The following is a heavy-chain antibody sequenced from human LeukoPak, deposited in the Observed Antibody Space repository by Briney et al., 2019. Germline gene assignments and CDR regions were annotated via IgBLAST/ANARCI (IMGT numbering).Heavy chain of an antibody. J-gene: IGHJ4*02. V-gene: IGHV4-34*01. D-gene: IGHD3-3*01. CDR1: GGSFSGYY. CDR3: AGADGRSGYDPDD. Sequence: SETLSLTCAVYGGSFSGYYWSWIRQPPGKGLEWIGEINHSGSTNYNPSLKSRVTISVDTSKNQFSLKLSSVTAADTAVYYCAGADGRSGYDPDDWGQGTPVTLSA. CDR2: INHSGST.